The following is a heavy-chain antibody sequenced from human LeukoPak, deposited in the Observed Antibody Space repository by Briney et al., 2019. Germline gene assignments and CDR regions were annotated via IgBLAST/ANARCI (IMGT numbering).Heavy chain of an antibody. CDR3: TRKVGSDMAPPAY. D-gene: IGHD1-26*01. J-gene: IGHJ4*02. Sequence: GASVKVSCKASGYTFSIYGVSWVRQAPGQGLEWMGWINVSNGNTDNAQKFQGRLTMTTDTSTSTAYMELRNLTSDDTAVYYCTRKVGSDMAPPAYWGQGTLVTVSS. CDR1: GYTFSIYG. V-gene: IGHV1-18*01. CDR2: INVSNGNT.